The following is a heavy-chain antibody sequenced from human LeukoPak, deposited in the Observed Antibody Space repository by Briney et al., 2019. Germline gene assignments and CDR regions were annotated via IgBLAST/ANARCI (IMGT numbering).Heavy chain of an antibody. CDR2: IYFTGTT. CDR3: ARGVPGSYTPRGYFDY. CDR1: GRSISSDTSY. J-gene: IGHJ4*02. Sequence: PSETLSLTCTVSGRSISSDTSYWGWIRQPAGKGLEWIGRIYFTGTTIYNPSLKSRVTISQDTSKNQFSLKLTSVTAADTAVYYCARGVPGSYTPRGYFDYWGQGTLVTVSS. V-gene: IGHV4-61*02. D-gene: IGHD1-26*01.